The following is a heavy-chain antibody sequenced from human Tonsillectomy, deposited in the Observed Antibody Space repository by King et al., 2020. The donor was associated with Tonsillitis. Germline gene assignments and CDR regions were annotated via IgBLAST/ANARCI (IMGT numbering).Heavy chain of an antibody. V-gene: IGHV3-23*04. Sequence: VQLVESGGGLVQPGGSLRLTCAASGFTFSSYAMSWVRQAPGKGLEWVSSISGSGGSTYYADSVKGRFTISRDNSKNSLYVQMNSLRGEDTAVYYCAKGRYVGTVGVFDHLGQGTLVTVSS. J-gene: IGHJ4*02. CDR3: AKGRYVGTVGVFDH. CDR2: ISGSGGST. D-gene: IGHD4-23*01. CDR1: GFTFSSYA.